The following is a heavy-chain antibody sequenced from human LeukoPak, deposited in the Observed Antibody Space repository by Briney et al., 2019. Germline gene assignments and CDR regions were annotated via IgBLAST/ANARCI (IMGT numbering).Heavy chain of an antibody. CDR2: ISDIGSI. CDR1: GGSISSYY. V-gene: IGHV4-59*08. Sequence: PSETLSLTCTVSGGSISSYYWSWIRQPPGKGLEWIAYISDIGSINYNPSLKSRVTISLDTAKNQFSLKLSSVTAADTAVYYCAGHHPRNTVDFWGQGTLVTVSS. J-gene: IGHJ4*02. D-gene: IGHD2/OR15-2a*01. CDR3: AGHHPRNTVDF.